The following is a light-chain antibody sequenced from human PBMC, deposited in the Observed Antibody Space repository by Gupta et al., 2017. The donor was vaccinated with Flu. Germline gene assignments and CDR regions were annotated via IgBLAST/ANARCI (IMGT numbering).Light chain of an antibody. J-gene: IGLJ1*01. V-gene: IGLV2-11*01. CDR3: CSYAGSNTFDV. Sequence: QSALTQPRSVFGSPGQSVTISCTGTSSDVGASKFVSWYQLHPDKAPKLTIYDVSERPSGVPDRFSGSKSGNTASLTISGLQAEDEADYYCCSYAGSNTFDVFGTGPKVPVL. CDR2: DVS. CDR1: SSDVGASKF.